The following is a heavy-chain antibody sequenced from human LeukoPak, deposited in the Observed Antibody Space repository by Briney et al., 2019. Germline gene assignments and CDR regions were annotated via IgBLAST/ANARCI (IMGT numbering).Heavy chain of an antibody. J-gene: IGHJ3*02. V-gene: IGHV1-18*01. CDR1: GYTFTSYG. CDR3: ARDGRLGDAFDI. Sequence: ASVKVSCKASGYTFTSYGISWVRQAPGQGLERMGWISAYNGNTNYAQKLQGRVTITADKSTSTAYMELSSLRSEDTAVYYCARDGRLGDAFDIWGQGTMVTVSS. CDR2: ISAYNGNT. D-gene: IGHD1-26*01.